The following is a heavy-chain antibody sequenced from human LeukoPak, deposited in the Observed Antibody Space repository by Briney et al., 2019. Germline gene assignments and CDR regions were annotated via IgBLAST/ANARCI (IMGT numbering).Heavy chain of an antibody. V-gene: IGHV3-23*01. Sequence: GGSLRLSCAASGFTFSSYAMTWVRQAPGKGLEWVSSISVGSISTYYADSMKGRFTISRDNPKNTLYLQMNSLRAEDTAVYYCARDQRYSSSSGGIDYWGQGTLVTVSS. CDR2: ISVGSIST. CDR1: GFTFSSYA. CDR3: ARDQRYSSSSGGIDY. D-gene: IGHD6-6*01. J-gene: IGHJ4*02.